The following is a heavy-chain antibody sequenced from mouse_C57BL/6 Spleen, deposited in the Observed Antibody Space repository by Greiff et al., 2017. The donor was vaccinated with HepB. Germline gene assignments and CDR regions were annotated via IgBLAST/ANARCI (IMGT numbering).Heavy chain of an antibody. CDR3: AREARYGSTLYAMDY. Sequence: VQLQQPGTELVKPGASVKLSCKASGYTFTSYWMHWVKQRPGQGLEWIGNINPSNGGTNYNEKFKSKATLTVDKSSSTAYMQLSSLTSEDSAVYYCAREARYGSTLYAMDYWGQGTSVTVSS. CDR2: INPSNGGT. CDR1: GYTFTSYW. V-gene: IGHV1-53*01. D-gene: IGHD1-1*01. J-gene: IGHJ4*01.